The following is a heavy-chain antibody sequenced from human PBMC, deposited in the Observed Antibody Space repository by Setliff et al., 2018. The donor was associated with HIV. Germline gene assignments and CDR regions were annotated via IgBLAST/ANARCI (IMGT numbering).Heavy chain of an antibody. V-gene: IGHV4-61*02. CDR3: ARSRYDSGGYPDAFDI. CDR1: GGSISSGSYF. Sequence: SETLSLTCTVSGGSISSGSYFWTWIRQPAGKGLEWIGRIYTSGSTNYNPSLKSRVTMSVDTSKNEFSLKLSSVTAADTAVYYCARSRYDSGGYPDAFDIWGQGTMVTVSS. J-gene: IGHJ3*02. D-gene: IGHD3-22*01. CDR2: IYTSGST.